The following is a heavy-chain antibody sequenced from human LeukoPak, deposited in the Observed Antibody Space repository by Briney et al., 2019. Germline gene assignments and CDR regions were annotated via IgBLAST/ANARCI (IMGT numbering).Heavy chain of an antibody. D-gene: IGHD6-6*01. V-gene: IGHV3-23*01. CDR2: ISGSGGTT. Sequence: GGSLTLSCAASGFTVSNNCMRWVRQAPGKGLEWVSVISGSGGTTYYADSVKGRFTISRDNGKNTLYLQMNSLRAEDTAVYYCQPNPQSASRPEFDYWGQGTLVTVSS. J-gene: IGHJ4*02. CDR3: QPNPQSASRPEFDY. CDR1: GFTVSNNC.